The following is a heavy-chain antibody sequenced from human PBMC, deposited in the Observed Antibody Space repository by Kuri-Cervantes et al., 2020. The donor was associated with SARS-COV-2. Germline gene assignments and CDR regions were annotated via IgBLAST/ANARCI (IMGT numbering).Heavy chain of an antibody. J-gene: IGHJ4*02. CDR1: GGSISSVGYS. D-gene: IGHD2-2*01. CDR3: ASRYCSSTSCYRTTGKYYFDY. V-gene: IGHV4-30-2*01. CDR2: IYHSGAT. Sequence: SETLSLTCGVSGGSISSVGYSWNWIRQPPGKGLEWIGYIYHSGATLYNPSVKSRVTMSIDKSKNQFSLKLRSVTAADTAVYYCASRYCSSTSCYRTTGKYYFDYWGQGTLVTVSS.